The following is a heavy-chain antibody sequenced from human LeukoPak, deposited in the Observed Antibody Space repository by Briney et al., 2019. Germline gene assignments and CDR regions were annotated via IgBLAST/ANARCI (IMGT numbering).Heavy chain of an antibody. V-gene: IGHV4-59*01. CDR1: GGSISSYY. CDR2: IYYSGST. D-gene: IGHD3-22*01. CDR3: ASSSGYYDSSPDY. J-gene: IGHJ4*02. Sequence: SETLSLTCTVSGGSISSYYWSWIRQPPGKGLEWIGYIYYSGSTNYNPSLKSRVTISVDTSKNQFSLKLSSVTAADTAVYYCASSSGYYDSSPDYWGQGTLVTVSS.